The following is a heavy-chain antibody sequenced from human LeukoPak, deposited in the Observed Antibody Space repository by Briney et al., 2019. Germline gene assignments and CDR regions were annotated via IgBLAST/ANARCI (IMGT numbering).Heavy chain of an antibody. J-gene: IGHJ4*02. Sequence: GGSLRLSCAASGFTFSDHYMSWIRQAPGKGLEWLCYISDDGRAIYYADSVEGRFTLSRDNSQNSLSLLMSSLRAEDTAVYYCARESKGLSVPFDFWGQGTLVTVSS. CDR2: ISDDGRAI. D-gene: IGHD2-2*01. CDR1: GFTFSDHY. V-gene: IGHV3-11*01. CDR3: ARESKGLSVPFDF.